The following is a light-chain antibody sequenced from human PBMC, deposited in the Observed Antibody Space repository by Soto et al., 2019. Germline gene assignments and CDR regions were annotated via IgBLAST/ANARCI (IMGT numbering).Light chain of an antibody. J-gene: IGLJ3*02. V-gene: IGLV1-47*01. Sequence: QSVLTQPPSASGTPGQRVTISCSGSSSNIGSEYVVWYQHLPGTAPKLLIYRNNQRPSGVPDRFAGSKSGTSASLAISGLRSEDEADYYCAARDDSLSGHWVFGEGTQLTVL. CDR3: AARDDSLSGHWV. CDR1: SSNIGSEY. CDR2: RNN.